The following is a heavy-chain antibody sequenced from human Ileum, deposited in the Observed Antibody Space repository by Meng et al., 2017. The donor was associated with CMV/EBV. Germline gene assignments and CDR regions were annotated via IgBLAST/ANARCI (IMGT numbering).Heavy chain of an antibody. J-gene: IGHJ4*02. CDR3: SKGGYQLLSSHFDN. D-gene: IGHD2-2*01. CDR1: EFTFDDYA. Sequence: SLKISCAASEFTFDDYAMHWVRQAPGKGLEWVSGISCNSGSIAYPDSVKGRFTISSDNAKNSLYLQMNSLRPEDTALFYCSKGGYQLLSSHFDNWGQGTLVTVSS. CDR2: ISCNSGSI. V-gene: IGHV3-9*01.